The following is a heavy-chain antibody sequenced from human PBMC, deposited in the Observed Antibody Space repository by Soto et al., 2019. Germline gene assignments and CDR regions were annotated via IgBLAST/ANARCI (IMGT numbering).Heavy chain of an antibody. Sequence: SETLSLTCTVSGGAVSSSSDYWGWIRQPPGKGLEWVGSVNYYSGSTYYNPSLKSRVTIFEDTSKKQLSLKLTSVTAADTAMYYCGFWSGYPYDDGMDVWGQGTTVTVSS. CDR1: GGAVSSSSDY. V-gene: IGHV4-39*01. D-gene: IGHD3-3*01. CDR3: GFWSGYPYDDGMDV. J-gene: IGHJ6*02. CDR2: VNYYSGST.